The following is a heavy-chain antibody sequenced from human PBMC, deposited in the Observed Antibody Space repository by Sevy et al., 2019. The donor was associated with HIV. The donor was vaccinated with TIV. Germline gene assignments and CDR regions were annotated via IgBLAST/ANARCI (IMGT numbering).Heavy chain of an antibody. J-gene: IGHJ1*01. CDR3: ALERLSSDVAEYFQN. CDR2: ISYDGANQ. CDR1: GFTFSRYS. D-gene: IGHD1-1*01. V-gene: IGHV3-30-3*01. Sequence: GGSLRLSCAASGFTFSRYSVHWVRQAPGKGLEWVATISYDGANQHYASSVKGRFIISRDNFQSSLFLQMNSLRSDDTAVYYCALERLSSDVAEYFQNWGQGTLVTVSS.